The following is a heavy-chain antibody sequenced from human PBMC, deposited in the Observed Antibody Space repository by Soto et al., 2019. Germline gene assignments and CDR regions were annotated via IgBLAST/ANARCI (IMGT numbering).Heavy chain of an antibody. CDR1: GFTLSTYA. D-gene: IGHD3-22*01. Sequence: QPGGSLRLSCAASGFTLSTYAMSWVRQAPGKGLEWVSCISGSGGSTYYADFVKGRFTISRDNSKNTLYLQMNSLRAEDTALYYCAKGLDVSYDSSGYSDYWGQGTLVTVSS. V-gene: IGHV3-23*01. CDR2: ISGSGGST. J-gene: IGHJ4*02. CDR3: AKGLDVSYDSSGYSDY.